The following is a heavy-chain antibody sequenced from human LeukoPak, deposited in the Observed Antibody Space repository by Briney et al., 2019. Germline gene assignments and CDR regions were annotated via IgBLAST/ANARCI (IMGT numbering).Heavy chain of an antibody. CDR1: GFIFSNYG. J-gene: IGHJ4*02. Sequence: GRSLRLSCVGSGFIFSNYGMHWVRQAPGKGLEWVAIISNDGTKENYADSVKGRFTISRDNSKNTVYLQMNTLRDEDTAVYYCAKPVGGYYFDYWGQGALVTVSS. D-gene: IGHD4-23*01. CDR3: AKPVGGYYFDY. V-gene: IGHV3-30*18. CDR2: ISNDGTKE.